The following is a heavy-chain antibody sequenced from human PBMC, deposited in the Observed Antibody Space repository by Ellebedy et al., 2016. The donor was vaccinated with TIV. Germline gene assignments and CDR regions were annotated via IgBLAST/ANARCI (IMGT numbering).Heavy chain of an antibody. CDR2: ISGSGGIT. J-gene: IGHJ2*01. CDR3: AKWSYGSGHGPYFDL. D-gene: IGHD3-10*01. CDR1: GFTFSSYA. Sequence: GESLKISXAASGFTFSSYAMSWVRQAPGKGLEWVSAISGSGGITYYADSVRGRFTISRDNSKNTLYLQMNSLRAEDTAVYYCAKWSYGSGHGPYFDLWGRGTLVTVSS. V-gene: IGHV3-23*01.